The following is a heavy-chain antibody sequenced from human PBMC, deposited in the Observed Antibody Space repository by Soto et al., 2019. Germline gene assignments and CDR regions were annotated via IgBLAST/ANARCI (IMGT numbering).Heavy chain of an antibody. Sequence: QVQLQESGPGLVKPSETLSLTCTVSGGTISRYYWSWIRQPPGKGLEWIGYMYNTGSTVYNPSFKSRVTRSVDXSXNXLSLKLNSVTAADTAVYYCARDLWGYCGTDCYPLDVWGQGTTVTVSS. CDR1: GGTISRYY. V-gene: IGHV4-59*01. D-gene: IGHD2-21*02. CDR3: ARDLWGYCGTDCYPLDV. J-gene: IGHJ6*02. CDR2: MYNTGST.